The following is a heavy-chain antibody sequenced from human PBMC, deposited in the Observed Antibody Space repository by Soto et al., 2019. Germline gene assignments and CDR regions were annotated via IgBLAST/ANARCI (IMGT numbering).Heavy chain of an antibody. Sequence: GASVKVSCKASGYTFSSYAISWVRQAPGQGLEWMGGIIPIFGTANYAQKFQGRVTITADESTSTAYMELSSLRSEDTAVYYCGTGPYYYYYGMDVWGQGTTVTVSS. V-gene: IGHV1-69*13. J-gene: IGHJ6*02. CDR3: GTGPYYYYYGMDV. CDR1: GYTFSSYA. CDR2: IIPIFGTA.